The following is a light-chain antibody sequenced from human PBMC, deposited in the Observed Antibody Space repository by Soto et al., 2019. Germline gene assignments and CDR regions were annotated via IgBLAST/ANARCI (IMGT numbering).Light chain of an antibody. J-gene: IGLJ2*01. V-gene: IGLV2-11*01. CDR2: DVN. Sequence: QSVLTQPRSVSGSPGQSVTISCTGTNNDVGGYNYVSWYQQHPGKAPKVMIYDVNKRPSGVPDRFSGSKSGNTASLTISGLQAEDEADYYCISYTSSNTHYVIIGGGTKLTVL. CDR1: NNDVGGYNY. CDR3: ISYTSSNTHYVI.